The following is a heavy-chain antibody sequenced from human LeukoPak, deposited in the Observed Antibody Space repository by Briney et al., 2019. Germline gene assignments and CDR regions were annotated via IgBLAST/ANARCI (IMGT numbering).Heavy chain of an antibody. J-gene: IGHJ6*03. D-gene: IGHD6-6*01. CDR1: RGSIRRADYY. CDR3: ARVQYSSFGTVHYYIDV. CDR2: IYYSGSN. V-gene: IGHV4-30-4*02. Sequence: SETLSLTCTLSRGSIRRADYYWSWIRQPPGKCLESLGYIYYSGSNYYNPSLKSRVTISVDTSKNQFSQKLSSVTAADTAVYYCARVQYSSFGTVHYYIDVWGKGTTVTVSS.